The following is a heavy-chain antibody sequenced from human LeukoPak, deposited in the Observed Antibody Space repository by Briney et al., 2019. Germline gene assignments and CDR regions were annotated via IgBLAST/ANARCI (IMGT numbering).Heavy chain of an antibody. CDR3: ARGYSSSWNYFDY. Sequence: PSETLSLTCTVSGGSISNYWWSWVRQPPGKGLEWIGYVFDSGGTNYNPSLKSRVTISVDTSKKQFSLKLSSVTAADTAVYYCARGYSSSWNYFDYWGQGTLVTVSS. CDR2: VFDSGGT. V-gene: IGHV4-59*01. D-gene: IGHD6-13*01. J-gene: IGHJ4*02. CDR1: GGSISNYW.